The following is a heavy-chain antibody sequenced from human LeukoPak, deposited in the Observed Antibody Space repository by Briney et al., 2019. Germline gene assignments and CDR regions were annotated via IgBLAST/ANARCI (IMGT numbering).Heavy chain of an antibody. J-gene: IGHJ4*02. D-gene: IGHD3-22*01. V-gene: IGHV4-59*08. CDR1: GASISADY. CDR2: GYYTGSS. Sequence: PSQTLSLTCTVSGASISADYWTWIRQPPRKGLEWIGFGYYTGSSNYTPSLKSRVPISVEQSKSQLPFSLSSGPVADTAASYYERFDNYGYYSLEYWGQGALVTVSS. CDR3: ERFDNYGYYSLEY.